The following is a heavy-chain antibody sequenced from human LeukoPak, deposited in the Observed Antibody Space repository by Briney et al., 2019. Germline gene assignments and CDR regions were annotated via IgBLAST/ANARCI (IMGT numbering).Heavy chain of an antibody. Sequence: SETLTLTCTVSGGSISSYYGRWIRQPPGKGLEWVGYIYYSGSTKYNPSLKSRVAISVYTSKNQFPLKLSSVTAADTAVYYCAALAVAGTLDWFDPWGQGTLVTVSS. V-gene: IGHV4-59*01. CDR1: GGSISSYY. CDR2: IYYSGST. D-gene: IGHD6-19*01. CDR3: AALAVAGTLDWFDP. J-gene: IGHJ5*02.